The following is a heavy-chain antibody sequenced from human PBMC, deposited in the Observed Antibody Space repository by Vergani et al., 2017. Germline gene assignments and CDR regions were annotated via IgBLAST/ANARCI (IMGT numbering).Heavy chain of an antibody. J-gene: IGHJ3*02. Sequence: QVQLQESGPGLVKPSQTLSLTCTVSGGSISSGSYYWSWIRQHPGKGLEWIGYIYYSGSTYYNPSLKSRVTISVDTSKNQFSLKLSSVTAADTAVYYCARDPRGYCSGGSCYAGAFDIWGQGTMVTVSS. CDR2: IYYSGST. D-gene: IGHD2-15*01. CDR1: GGSISSGSYY. CDR3: ARDPRGYCSGGSCYAGAFDI. V-gene: IGHV4-31*03.